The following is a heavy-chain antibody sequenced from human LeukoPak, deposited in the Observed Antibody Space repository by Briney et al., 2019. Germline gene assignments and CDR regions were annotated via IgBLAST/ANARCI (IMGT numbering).Heavy chain of an antibody. J-gene: IGHJ4*02. Sequence: ASVKVSCKASGYTFTYYYMHWVRQAPGQGLEWMGIINPSGGSTSYAQKFQGRVTMTRDTSTSTVYMELSSLRSEDTAVYYCARGRSVGSSPYGPFDYWGQGTLVTVSS. D-gene: IGHD6-6*01. CDR2: INPSGGST. V-gene: IGHV1-46*01. CDR3: ARGRSVGSSPYGPFDY. CDR1: GYTFTYYY.